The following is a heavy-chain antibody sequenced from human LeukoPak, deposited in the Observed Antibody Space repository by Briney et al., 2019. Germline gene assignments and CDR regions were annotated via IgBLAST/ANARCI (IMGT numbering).Heavy chain of an antibody. V-gene: IGHV1-24*01. Sequence: GSVKVSCKVSGYTLTELSMHWVRQAPGKGLGWMGGFDPEDGETIYAQKFQGRVTMTEDTSTDTAYMELSSLRSEDTAVYYCAIPGGSSRDFDYWGQGTLVTVSS. CDR1: GYTLTELS. D-gene: IGHD6-13*01. CDR3: AIPGGSSRDFDY. J-gene: IGHJ4*02. CDR2: FDPEDGET.